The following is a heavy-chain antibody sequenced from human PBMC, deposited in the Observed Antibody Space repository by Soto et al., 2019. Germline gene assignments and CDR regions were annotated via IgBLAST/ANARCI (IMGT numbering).Heavy chain of an antibody. CDR2: IIPILGIA. V-gene: IGHV1-69*02. Sequence: QVQLVQSGAEVKKPGASVKVSCKASGGTFSSYTISWVRQAPGQGLEWMGRIIPILGIANYAQKFQGRVTITADKTTSTAYMELSSLRCEETAVYYCALLAVDARGGSYYFDYWGQGTLVTVSS. CDR3: ALLAVDARGGSYYFDY. J-gene: IGHJ4*02. D-gene: IGHD6-19*01. CDR1: GGTFSSYT.